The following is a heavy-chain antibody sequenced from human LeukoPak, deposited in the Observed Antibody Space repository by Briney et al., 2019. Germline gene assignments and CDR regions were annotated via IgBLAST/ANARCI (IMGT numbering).Heavy chain of an antibody. D-gene: IGHD6-13*01. J-gene: IGHJ2*01. CDR1: GASISSYY. CDR2: IDTSGNT. CDR3: ARVSSSWYQDWYFDL. Sequence: SETLSLTCTVSGASISSYYWSWIRQPAGKGLEWIGRIDTSGNTNYKPSLKSRVTMSVDTFKNQFSLKLSSVTAADTAVYYCARVSSSWYQDWYFDLWGRGTLVTVSS. V-gene: IGHV4-4*07.